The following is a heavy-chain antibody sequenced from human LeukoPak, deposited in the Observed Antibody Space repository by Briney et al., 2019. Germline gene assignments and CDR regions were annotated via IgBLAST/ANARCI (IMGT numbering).Heavy chain of an antibody. D-gene: IGHD3-10*01. V-gene: IGHV4-61*01. CDR2: IYYSGST. CDR1: GGSVSSGSYY. Sequence: SETLSLTCTVSGGSVSSGSYYWSWIRQPPGKGLEWIGYIYYSGSTNYNPSLKSRVTISVDTSKTQFPLKLSSVTAADTAVYYCAIDPSNSRGTMFQGDTPHDAFDIWGQGTMVTVSS. CDR3: AIDPSNSRGTMFQGDTPHDAFDI. J-gene: IGHJ3*02.